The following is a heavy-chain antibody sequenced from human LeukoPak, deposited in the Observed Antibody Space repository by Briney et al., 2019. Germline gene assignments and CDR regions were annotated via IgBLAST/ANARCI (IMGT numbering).Heavy chain of an antibody. Sequence: GESLKISCKGSGYSFTSYWIGWVCQMPGKGLEWMGIIYPGDSDTRYSPSFQGQVTISADKPISTAYLQWSSLKASDTAMYYCARLYPGPMIVVVGYFDYWGQGTLVTVSS. V-gene: IGHV5-51*01. J-gene: IGHJ4*02. CDR1: GYSFTSYW. CDR3: ARLYPGPMIVVVGYFDY. CDR2: IYPGDSDT. D-gene: IGHD3-22*01.